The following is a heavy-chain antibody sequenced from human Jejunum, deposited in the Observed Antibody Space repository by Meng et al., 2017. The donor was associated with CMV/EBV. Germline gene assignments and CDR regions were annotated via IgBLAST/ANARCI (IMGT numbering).Heavy chain of an antibody. CDR2: IRSKANNYAT. D-gene: IGHD5-12*01. CDR3: LVATRNFLDY. CDR1: GFKCRSYA. V-gene: IGHV3-73*01. J-gene: IGHJ4*02. Sequence: SGFKCRSYALTWVRQAPGKGLEWVGRIRSKANNYATAYAASVTGRFTISRDDSKNTAYLQMNSPKSEDTAVYYCLVATRNFLDYWGQGTLVTVSS.